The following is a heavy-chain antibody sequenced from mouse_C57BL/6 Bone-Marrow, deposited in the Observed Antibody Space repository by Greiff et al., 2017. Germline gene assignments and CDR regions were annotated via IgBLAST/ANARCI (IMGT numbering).Heavy chain of an antibody. J-gene: IGHJ4*01. CDR3: ARKRARDY. CDR2: VSSGSSTI. Sequence: EVQLVESGGGLVKPGGSLKLSCAASGFTFSAYGMHWVRQAPETGLERVAYVSSGSSTIYYADPSMGRFTISRDNAKNTLFLQTTSLRSEDTAMYYCARKRARDYWGQGTSATVSS. CDR1: GFTFSAYG. V-gene: IGHV5-17*01.